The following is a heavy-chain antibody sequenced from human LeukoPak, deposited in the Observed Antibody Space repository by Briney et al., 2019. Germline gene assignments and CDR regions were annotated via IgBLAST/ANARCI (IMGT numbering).Heavy chain of an antibody. J-gene: IGHJ4*02. D-gene: IGHD3-22*01. CDR2: INHSGST. CDR3: ATLNTDSSGYYYYFDD. V-gene: IGHV4-34*01. Sequence: SETLSLTCAVSGGSISGYYWSWIRQPPGKGLEWIGEINHSGSTNYNPSLKSRVTISVDTSKNQFSLKLSSVTAADTAVYYCATLNTDSSGYYYYFDDWGQGTLVTVSS. CDR1: GGSISGYY.